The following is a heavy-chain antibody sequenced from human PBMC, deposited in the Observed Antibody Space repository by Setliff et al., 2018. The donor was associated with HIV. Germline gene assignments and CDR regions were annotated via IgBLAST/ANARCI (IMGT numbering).Heavy chain of an antibody. J-gene: IGHJ2*01. D-gene: IGHD3-10*01. CDR3: AKDRGQCFDP. V-gene: IGHV4-4*07. CDR2: IYTNGAT. Sequence: SETLSLTCSVSGDSFTGYYWNWIRQSAGKGLEWIGRIYTNGATSYNPSLRSRVTMSVDTSKKQLSLRLTSVSAADTAVYYCAKDRGQCFDPWGRGTLVTVSS. CDR1: GDSFTGYY.